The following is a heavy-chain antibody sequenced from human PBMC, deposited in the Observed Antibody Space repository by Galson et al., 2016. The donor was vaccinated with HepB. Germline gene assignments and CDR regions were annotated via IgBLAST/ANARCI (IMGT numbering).Heavy chain of an antibody. CDR2: INADGSWR. Sequence: SLRLSCAASGFVFRKFRMHWVRQAPGKGLEWVADINADGSWRAYMDSVKGRFTISRDNVNNLLYLQMSGLRVEDTALYFCARDPAFGALDYWGQGALVTVSS. D-gene: IGHD3-10*01. CDR3: ARDPAFGALDY. CDR1: GFVFRKFR. V-gene: IGHV3-7*01. J-gene: IGHJ4*02.